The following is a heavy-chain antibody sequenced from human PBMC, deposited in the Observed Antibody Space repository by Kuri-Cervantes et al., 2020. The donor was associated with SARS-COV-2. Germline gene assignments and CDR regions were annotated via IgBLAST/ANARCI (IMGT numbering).Heavy chain of an antibody. D-gene: IGHD2-21*01. Sequence: GESLKISCAASGFTFSSYALHWVRLAPGKGLEWEAVKSYDGRNKYYADPVKGRFTISRDKSKNPLYLQMNSLRAEDTAVYYCARDGRGDSASRAAFDIWGQGTMVTVSS. J-gene: IGHJ3*02. V-gene: IGHV3-30*04. CDR3: ARDGRGDSASRAAFDI. CDR1: GFTFSSYA. CDR2: KSYDGRNK.